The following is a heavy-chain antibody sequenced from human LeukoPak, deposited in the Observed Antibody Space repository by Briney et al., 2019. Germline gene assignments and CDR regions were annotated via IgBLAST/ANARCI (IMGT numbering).Heavy chain of an antibody. D-gene: IGHD2-2*01. CDR1: GYSISSGYY. CDR3: ARGPLGYCSSTSCSYYYYGMDV. Sequence: SETLSLTCAVSGYSISSGYYWGWIRQPPGNGLEWIGSIYHSGSTYYNPSLKSRVTISVDTSKNQFSLKLSSVTAADTAVYYCARGPLGYCSSTSCSYYYYGMDVWGKGTTVTVSS. V-gene: IGHV4-38-2*01. CDR2: IYHSGST. J-gene: IGHJ6*04.